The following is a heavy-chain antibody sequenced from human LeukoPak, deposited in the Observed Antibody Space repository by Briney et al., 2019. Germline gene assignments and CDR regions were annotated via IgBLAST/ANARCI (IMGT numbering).Heavy chain of an antibody. D-gene: IGHD3-3*01. Sequence: ASVKVSCKASGGTFSSYAISWVRQAPGQGLEWMGGIIPIFGTANYAQKFQGRVTITADESTSTAYMELSSLRSEDTAVYYCARSSLRFLEWLLSRYYYCMDVWGKGTTVTVSS. CDR3: ARSSLRFLEWLLSRYYYCMDV. J-gene: IGHJ6*03. CDR2: IIPIFGTA. CDR1: GGTFSSYA. V-gene: IGHV1-69*13.